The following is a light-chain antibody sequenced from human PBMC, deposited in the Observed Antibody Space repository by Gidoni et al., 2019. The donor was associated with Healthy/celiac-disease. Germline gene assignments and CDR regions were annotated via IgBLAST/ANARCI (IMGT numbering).Light chain of an antibody. J-gene: IGKJ1*01. CDR2: WAT. CDR3: QQYDSTPWT. CDR1: QSVLYSSNNKNY. Sequence: DILMTQSPDSLAVSLGERSTINCKSSQSVLYSSNNKNYLAWSQQKPGQPPKLLIYWATTRESGVPDRFSGSGSGTDFTLTISSLQAEDVAVYYCQQYDSTPWTFGQGTKVEIK. V-gene: IGKV4-1*01.